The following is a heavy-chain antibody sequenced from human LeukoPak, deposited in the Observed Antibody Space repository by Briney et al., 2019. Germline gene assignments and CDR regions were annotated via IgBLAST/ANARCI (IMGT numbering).Heavy chain of an antibody. V-gene: IGHV3-21*01. D-gene: IGHD5/OR15-5a*01. Sequence: PGGSLRLSCAASGFTFSTYTMNWVRQAPGKGLEWVSSISSGSSFISYADSVKGRFTISRDNAKNSLYLQMNSLRAEDTAVYYCEREVYAVYYFDYWGQGTLVTVSS. CDR2: ISSGSSFI. CDR3: EREVYAVYYFDY. CDR1: GFTFSTYT. J-gene: IGHJ4*02.